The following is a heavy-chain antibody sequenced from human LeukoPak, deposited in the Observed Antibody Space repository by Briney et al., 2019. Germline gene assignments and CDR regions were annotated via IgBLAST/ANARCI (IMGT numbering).Heavy chain of an antibody. Sequence: SETLSLTCTVSGASISSHYWSWIRQSPGKGLEWIGYIYYSGSTNYNPSLKSRVTISVDTSKNQFSLKLSSVTAADTAVYYCARDTRLGYSSSWYPNWFDPWGQGTLVTVSS. CDR2: IYYSGST. CDR1: GASISSHY. J-gene: IGHJ5*02. CDR3: ARDTRLGYSSSWYPNWFDP. D-gene: IGHD6-13*01. V-gene: IGHV4-59*11.